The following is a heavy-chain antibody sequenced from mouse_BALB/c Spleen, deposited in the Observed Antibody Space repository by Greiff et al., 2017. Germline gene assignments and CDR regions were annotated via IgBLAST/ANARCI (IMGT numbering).Heavy chain of an antibody. CDR2: ISDGGSYT. CDR3: ARGGYSMDY. Sequence: EGKVVESGGGLVKPGGSLKLSCAASGFTFSDYYMYWVRQTPEKRLEWVATISDGGSYTYYPDSVKGRFTISRDNAKNNLYLQMSSLKSEDTAMYYCARGGYSMDYWGQGTSVTVSS. CDR1: GFTFSDYY. V-gene: IGHV5-4*02. J-gene: IGHJ4*01.